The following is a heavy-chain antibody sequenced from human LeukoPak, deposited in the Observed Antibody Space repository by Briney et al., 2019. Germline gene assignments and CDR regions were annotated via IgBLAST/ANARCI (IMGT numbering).Heavy chain of an antibody. Sequence: PSETLSLTCAVYGGSFSGYYWSWIRQPPGKGLEWIGEINHSGSTNYKPSLKSRVTISVDTSKNQFSLKLSSVTAADTAVYYCARGPMYYDILTGYYQTVSHDFFDYWGQGTLVTVSS. CDR3: ARGPMYYDILTGYYQTVSHDFFDY. CDR1: GGSFSGYY. V-gene: IGHV4-34*01. CDR2: INHSGST. D-gene: IGHD3-9*01. J-gene: IGHJ4*02.